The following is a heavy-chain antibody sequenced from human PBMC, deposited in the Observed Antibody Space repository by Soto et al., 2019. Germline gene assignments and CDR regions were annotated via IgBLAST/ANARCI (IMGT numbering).Heavy chain of an antibody. Sequence: PGGSLRLSCAASGFTFSDYYMSWIRQAPGKGLEWVSYIRSSGSTIYYADSVKGRFTISRDNAKNSLYLQMNSLRAEDTAVYYCARLPRNCGGDCYRDYYYYYYMDVWGKGTTVTVSS. CDR1: GFTFSDYY. CDR3: ARLPRNCGGDCYRDYYYYYYMDV. CDR2: IRSSGSTI. D-gene: IGHD2-21*01. V-gene: IGHV3-11*01. J-gene: IGHJ6*03.